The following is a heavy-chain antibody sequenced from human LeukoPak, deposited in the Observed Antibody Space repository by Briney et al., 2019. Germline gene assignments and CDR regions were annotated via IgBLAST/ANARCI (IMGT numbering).Heavy chain of an antibody. J-gene: IGHJ4*02. CDR2: IYYSGST. V-gene: IGHV4-59*08. D-gene: IGHD1-14*01. Sequence: PSETLSLTCTVSGGSISSYYWSWIRPPPGKGLEWIGYIYYSGSTNYNPSLKSRVTISVDTSKNQFSLKLSSVTAADTAVYYCARHTGYLDYWGQGTLVTVSS. CDR1: GGSISSYY. CDR3: ARHTGYLDY.